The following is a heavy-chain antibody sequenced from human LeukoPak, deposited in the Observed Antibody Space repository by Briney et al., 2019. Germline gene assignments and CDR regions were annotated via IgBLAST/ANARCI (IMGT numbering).Heavy chain of an antibody. CDR1: GGSISTNTYY. D-gene: IGHD3-10*01. J-gene: IGHJ4*02. Sequence: SETLSLTCIVSGGSISTNTYYWGWIRLPPGKGLEWIGEIHHRGTTYHNPSLRSRVTISVDTSKNQFSLRLTSVTAADTAVYYCARVTYNGYQHFDYWGQGNLVTVS. V-gene: IGHV4-39*07. CDR3: ARVTYNGYQHFDY. CDR2: IHHRGTT.